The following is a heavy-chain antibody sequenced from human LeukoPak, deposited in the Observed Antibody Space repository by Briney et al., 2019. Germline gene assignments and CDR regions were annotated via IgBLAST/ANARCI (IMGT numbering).Heavy chain of an antibody. CDR3: ARGDITIFGVVIGNNWFDP. Sequence: ASVKVSCTASGYTFTGYYMHWVRQAPGQGLEWMGRINPNSGGTNYAQKFQGRVTMTRDTSISTAYMELSRLRSDDTAVYYCARGDITIFGVVIGNNWFDPWGQGTLVTVSS. CDR2: INPNSGGT. D-gene: IGHD3-3*01. V-gene: IGHV1-2*06. J-gene: IGHJ5*02. CDR1: GYTFTGYY.